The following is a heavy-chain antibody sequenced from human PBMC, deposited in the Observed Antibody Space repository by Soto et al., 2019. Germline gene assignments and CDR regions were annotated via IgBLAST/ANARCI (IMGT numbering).Heavy chain of an antibody. CDR1: GYTFTSYY. V-gene: IGHV1-46*03. J-gene: IGHJ6*02. CDR3: ARVLQQVVQYYYYYGMDV. Sequence: ASVKVSCKASGYTFTSYYMHWVRQAPGQGLEWMGIINPSGGSTSYAQKFHGRVTMTRDTSTSTVYMELSSLRSEDTAVYYCARVLQQVVQYYYYYGMDVWGQGTTVTVSS. CDR2: INPSGGST. D-gene: IGHD6-13*01.